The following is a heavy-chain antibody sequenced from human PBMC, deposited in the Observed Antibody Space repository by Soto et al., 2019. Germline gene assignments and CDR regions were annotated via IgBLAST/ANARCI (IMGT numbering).Heavy chain of an antibody. J-gene: IGHJ6*02. D-gene: IGHD3-22*01. CDR3: ARSPDSSGYYPRWYYYGMDV. V-gene: IGHV4-4*02. CDR2: IYHSGST. Sequence: QVQLQESGPGLVKPSGTLSLTCAVSGGSISSSNWWSWVRQPPGKGLEWIGEIYHSGSTNYNPSLKIRVTISVAKSTNPFSLKLSSVTAADTAVYYCARSPDSSGYYPRWYYYGMDVWGQGTTVTVSS. CDR1: GGSISSSNW.